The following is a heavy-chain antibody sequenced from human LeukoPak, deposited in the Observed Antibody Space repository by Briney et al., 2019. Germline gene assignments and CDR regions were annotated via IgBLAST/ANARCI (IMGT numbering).Heavy chain of an antibody. J-gene: IGHJ6*02. CDR1: GYTFTGYY. V-gene: IGHV1-2*02. CDR2: INPNSGGT. D-gene: IGHD3-10*01. Sequence: ASVTVSCKASGYTFTGYYMHWVRQAPGQGLEWMGWINPNSGGTNYAQKFQGRVTMTRDTSISTAYMELSRLRSDDTAVYYCARELWFGETYYYYGMDVWGQGTTVTVSS. CDR3: ARELWFGETYYYYGMDV.